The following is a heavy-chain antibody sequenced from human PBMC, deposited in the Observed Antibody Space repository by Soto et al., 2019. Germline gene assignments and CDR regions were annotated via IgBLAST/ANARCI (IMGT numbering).Heavy chain of an antibody. CDR2: IYSGGST. Sequence: EVQLVESGGDLVQPGGSLRLSCAASGFSVSGGYMKWVRQAPGKGLEWVSVIYSGGSTYQADSVKGRFTISRHDSQNTLYLQMNSLRPEDSAVYYCARANDFNAFDIWGQGTMVKVSS. V-gene: IGHV3-53*04. J-gene: IGHJ3*02. CDR3: ARANDFNAFDI. D-gene: IGHD2-21*02. CDR1: GFSVSGGY.